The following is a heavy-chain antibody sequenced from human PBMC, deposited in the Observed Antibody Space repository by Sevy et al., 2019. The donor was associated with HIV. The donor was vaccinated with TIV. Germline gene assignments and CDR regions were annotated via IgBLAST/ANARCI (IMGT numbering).Heavy chain of an antibody. CDR2: ISSSSSYI. J-gene: IGHJ4*02. CDR1: GFTFSSYS. D-gene: IGHD3-10*01. V-gene: IGHV3-21*01. CDR3: ARTYYGSGSYGDLGSDY. Sequence: GGSLRLSCAASGFTFSSYSMNWVRQAPGKGLEWVSSISSSSSYIYYADSVKGRFTISRDNAKNSLYLQMNSLRAEDTAVYYCARTYYGSGSYGDLGSDYWGQGTLVTVSS.